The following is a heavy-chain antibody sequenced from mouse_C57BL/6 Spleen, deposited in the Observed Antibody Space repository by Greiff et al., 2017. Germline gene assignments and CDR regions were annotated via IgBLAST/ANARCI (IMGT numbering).Heavy chain of an antibody. CDR3: ASSYYSNYGFAY. D-gene: IGHD2-5*01. Sequence: VQLKESGPGLVQPSQSLSITCTVSGFSLTSYGVHWVRQSPGKGLEWLGVIWSGGSTDYNAAFISRLSISKDNSKSQVFFKMNSLQADDTAIYYCASSYYSNYGFAYWGQGTLVTVSA. CDR2: IWSGGST. V-gene: IGHV2-2*01. J-gene: IGHJ3*01. CDR1: GFSLTSYG.